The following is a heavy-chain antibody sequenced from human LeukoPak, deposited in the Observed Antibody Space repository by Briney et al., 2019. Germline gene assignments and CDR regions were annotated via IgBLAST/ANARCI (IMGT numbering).Heavy chain of an antibody. V-gene: IGHV1-8*01. D-gene: IGHD2-15*01. Sequence: ASVKVSCKASGYTFASYDINWVRQAPGQGLEWMGWMNPDSTNTGYAQKFQGRVTMTRDTSMSTAYMELSSLTSEDTAVYYCARVPSLGYCNGGSCYRFDHWGQGTLVAVSS. CDR3: ARVPSLGYCNGGSCYRFDH. CDR2: MNPDSTNT. CDR1: GYTFASYD. J-gene: IGHJ4*02.